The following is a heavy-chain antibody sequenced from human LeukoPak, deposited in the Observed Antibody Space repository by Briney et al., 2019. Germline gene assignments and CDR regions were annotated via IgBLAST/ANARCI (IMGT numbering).Heavy chain of an antibody. V-gene: IGHV4-38-2*02. CDR1: GYSISSGYY. D-gene: IGHD4-17*01. CDR3: ARDRYGDYLY. Sequence: SETLSLTCSVSGYSISSGYYWGWMRQPPGKGLEWIGSVYHSGSTFYNPSLESRVTISVDTSKNQFSLKLRSVTAADTAVYFCARDRYGDYLYWGQGLLVTVSS. CDR2: VYHSGST. J-gene: IGHJ4*02.